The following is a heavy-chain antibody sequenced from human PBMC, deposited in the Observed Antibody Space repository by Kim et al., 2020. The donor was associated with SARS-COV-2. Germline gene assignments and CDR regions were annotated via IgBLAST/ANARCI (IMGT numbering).Heavy chain of an antibody. CDR2: IWYDGSNK. Sequence: GGSLRLSCAASGFTFNNYGMWWVRQAPGKGLEWVAIIWYDGSNKYYADSVKGRFTISRDNSKNTLYLQMNSLRTEDTARYYCAREGGHGSGTYSPGPYWGQGTWVTVPS. J-gene: IGHJ4*02. CDR3: AREGGHGSGTYSPGPY. D-gene: IGHD3-10*01. CDR1: GFTFNNYG. V-gene: IGHV3-33*01.